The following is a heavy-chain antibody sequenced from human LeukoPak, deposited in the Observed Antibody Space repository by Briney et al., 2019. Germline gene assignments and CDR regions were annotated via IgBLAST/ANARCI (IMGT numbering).Heavy chain of an antibody. D-gene: IGHD4-17*01. CDR3: ARAGGYGDYGLDY. J-gene: IGHJ4*02. CDR2: ISYDGSNK. V-gene: IGHV3-30-3*01. Sequence: GGSLRLSCAASGFTFSSYAMHWVRQAPGKGLEWVAVISYDGSNKYYADSVRGRFTISRDNSKNTLYLQMNSLRAEDTAVYYCARAGGYGDYGLDYWGQGTLVTVSS. CDR1: GFTFSSYA.